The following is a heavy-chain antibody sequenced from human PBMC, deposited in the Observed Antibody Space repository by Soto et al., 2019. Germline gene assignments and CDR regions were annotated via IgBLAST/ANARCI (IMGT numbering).Heavy chain of an antibody. V-gene: IGHV3-23*01. D-gene: IGHD5-12*01. CDR2: IWDSGGST. CDR1: GFTFSSYA. Sequence: GGSLRLSCAASGFTFSSYAMSWVRQAPGKGLEWVSVIWDSGGSTYYADSVKGRFTISRDNSKNTLYLQMNSLRAEDTAVYYCARESLLYTGYDPSKYYFDYWGQGTPVTVSS. J-gene: IGHJ4*02. CDR3: ARESLLYTGYDPSKYYFDY.